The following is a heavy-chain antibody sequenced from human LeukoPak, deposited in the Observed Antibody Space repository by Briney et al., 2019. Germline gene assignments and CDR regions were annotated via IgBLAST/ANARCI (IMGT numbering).Heavy chain of an antibody. CDR2: IRSKANSYAT. V-gene: IGHV3-73*01. D-gene: IGHD5-24*01. J-gene: IGHJ4*02. CDR3: TIRGRDSYGYYFDY. CDR1: GFTFSGSA. Sequence: PGGSLKLSCAASGFTFSGSAMHWVRQASGKGLEWVGRIRSKANSYATAYAASVKGRFTISRDDSRNTAYLQMNSLKTEDTAVYYCTIRGRDSYGYYFDYWGQGTLVTVSS.